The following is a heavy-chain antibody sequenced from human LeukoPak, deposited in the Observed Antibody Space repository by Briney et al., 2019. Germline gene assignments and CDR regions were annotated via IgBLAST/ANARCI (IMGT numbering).Heavy chain of an antibody. CDR2: IYHSGST. D-gene: IGHD1-26*01. CDR1: GGSISSGGYY. V-gene: IGHV4-30-2*01. Sequence: SETLSLTCTVSGGSISSGGYYWSWIRQPPGKGLEWIGYIYHSGSTYYNPSLKSRVTISVDRSKNQFSLKLSSVTAADTAVYYCASGIAGAVPGYWGQGTLVTVSS. CDR3: ASGIAGAVPGY. J-gene: IGHJ4*02.